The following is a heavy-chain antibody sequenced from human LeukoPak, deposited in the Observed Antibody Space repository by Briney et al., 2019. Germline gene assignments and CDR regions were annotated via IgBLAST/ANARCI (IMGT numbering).Heavy chain of an antibody. CDR3: ARHWVVTPNY. D-gene: IGHD4-23*01. CDR2: IYYSGSA. CDR1: GGSISNSSYY. J-gene: IGHJ4*02. V-gene: IGHV4-39*01. Sequence: PSETLSLTCIVSGGSISNSSYYWGWMRQPPGKGLEWVVSIYYSGSAYYNPSLKSRVTISVDTSKNQFSLKLTSVTAADTAVYYCARHWVVTPNYWGQGTLVTVSS.